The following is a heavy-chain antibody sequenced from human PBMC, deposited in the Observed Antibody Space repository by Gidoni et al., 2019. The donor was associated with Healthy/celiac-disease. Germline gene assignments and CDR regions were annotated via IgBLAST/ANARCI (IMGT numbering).Heavy chain of an antibody. J-gene: IGHJ6*03. CDR3: ARETVQQQPGGNYYYYMDV. D-gene: IGHD6-13*01. Sequence: CVKGRFTISRDNSKNTLYLQMNSLRAEDTAVYYCARETVQQQPGGNYYYYMDVWGKGTTVTVSS. V-gene: IGHV3-30*14.